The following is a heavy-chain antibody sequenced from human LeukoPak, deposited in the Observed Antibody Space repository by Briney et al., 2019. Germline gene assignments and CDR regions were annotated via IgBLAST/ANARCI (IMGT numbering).Heavy chain of an antibody. V-gene: IGHV1-2*02. CDR3: AREMDMDCSSTSCYNYVDY. Sequence: GASVKVSCKASGYTFTGYYMHWVRQAPGQGLEWMGWINPNSGGTNYAQKFQGRVTMTRDTSISTAYMELSRLRSDDTVVYYCAREMDMDCSSTSCYNYVDYWGQGTLVTVSS. J-gene: IGHJ4*02. CDR1: GYTFTGYY. CDR2: INPNSGGT. D-gene: IGHD2-2*02.